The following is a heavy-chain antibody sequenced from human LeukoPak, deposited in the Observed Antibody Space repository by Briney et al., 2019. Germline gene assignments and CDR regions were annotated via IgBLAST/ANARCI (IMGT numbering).Heavy chain of an antibody. CDR3: ARWVRSFAEIDY. Sequence: PSQTLSLTCTVSGGSISSGGYYWSWIRQHPGKGLEWIGYIYYSGSTYYNPSLKSRVTISVDTSKNQFSLKLSSVTAADTAVYYCARWVRSFAEIDYWGQGTLVTVSS. CDR2: IYYSGST. D-gene: IGHD2-21*01. CDR1: GGSISSGGYY. J-gene: IGHJ4*02. V-gene: IGHV4-31*03.